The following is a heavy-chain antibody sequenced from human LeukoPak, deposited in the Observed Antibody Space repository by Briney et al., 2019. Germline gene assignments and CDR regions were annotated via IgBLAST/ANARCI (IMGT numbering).Heavy chain of an antibody. Sequence: PSETLSLTCTVSGGSISSYYWSWIRQPAGKGLEWIGRIYTSGSTNYNPSLKSRVTMSVDTSKNQFSLKLSSVTAADTAVYYCARVSGDYSHYYYYMDVWGKGTTVTVSS. D-gene: IGHD4-17*01. CDR3: ARVSGDYSHYYYYMDV. CDR1: GGSISSYY. CDR2: IYTSGST. V-gene: IGHV4-4*07. J-gene: IGHJ6*03.